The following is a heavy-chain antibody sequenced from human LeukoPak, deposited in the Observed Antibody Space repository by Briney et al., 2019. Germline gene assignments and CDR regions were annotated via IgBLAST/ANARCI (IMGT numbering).Heavy chain of an antibody. CDR3: ARIERSSSSWSNYYYGMDV. CDR1: GGSISSSNW. Sequence: SGTLSLTCAVSGGSISSSNWWSWVRQPPGKGLEWIGEIYHSGSTNYNPSLKSRVTISVDKSKNQFSLKLSSVTAADTAVYYCARIERSSSSWSNYYYGMDVWGKGTTVTVSS. V-gene: IGHV4-4*02. J-gene: IGHJ6*04. D-gene: IGHD6-13*01. CDR2: IYHSGST.